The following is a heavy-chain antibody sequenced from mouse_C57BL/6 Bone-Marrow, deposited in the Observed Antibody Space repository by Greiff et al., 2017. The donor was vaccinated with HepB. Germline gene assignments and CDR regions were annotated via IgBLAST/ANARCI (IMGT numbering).Heavy chain of an antibody. V-gene: IGHV1-59*01. CDR3: ACYYSNYEGFAY. Sequence: QVQLQQPGAELVRPGTSVKLSCKASGYTFTSYWMHWVKQRPGQGLEWIGVIDPSDSYTNYNQKFKGKATLTVDTSSSTAYMQLSSLTSEDSAVYYCACYYSNYEGFAYWGQGTLVTVSA. CDR2: IDPSDSYT. CDR1: GYTFTSYW. J-gene: IGHJ3*01. D-gene: IGHD2-5*01.